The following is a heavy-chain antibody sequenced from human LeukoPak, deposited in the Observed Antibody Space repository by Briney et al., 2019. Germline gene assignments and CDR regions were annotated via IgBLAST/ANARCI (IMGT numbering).Heavy chain of an antibody. Sequence: ASVKVSCKTSGYSFTGNYIHWVRQAPGRGPEWMGCINPNTGSTTYAQKFQGRVSMTRDTSISTAYMELKRLKSDDTAVYYCAREDSGSAYVNYFDYWGQGSLVTVSS. J-gene: IGHJ4*02. D-gene: IGHD1-26*01. V-gene: IGHV1-2*02. CDR3: AREDSGSAYVNYFDY. CDR1: GYSFTGNY. CDR2: INPNTGST.